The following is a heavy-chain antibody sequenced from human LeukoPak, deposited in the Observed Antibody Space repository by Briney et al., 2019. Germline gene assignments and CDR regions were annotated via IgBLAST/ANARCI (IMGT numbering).Heavy chain of an antibody. CDR3: AKGGGYPGAFDI. V-gene: IGHV3-7*01. D-gene: IGHD1-1*01. CDR2: IKQDGSEK. Sequence: GGSLRLSCAASGFTFSSYWMGWVRQAPGKGLEGVANIKQDGSEKYYVDSVKGRFTIFRDNAKNSLYLQMNSLRAEDTAVYYCAKGGGYPGAFDIWGQGTMVTVSS. J-gene: IGHJ3*02. CDR1: GFTFSSYW.